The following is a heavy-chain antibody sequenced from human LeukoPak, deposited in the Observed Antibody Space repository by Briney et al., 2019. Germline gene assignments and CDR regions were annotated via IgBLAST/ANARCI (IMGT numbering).Heavy chain of an antibody. Sequence: PGGSLRLSCAGSGFSFRHYWMSWVRQAPGKGLEWVANIKQDGSEKYYVNSVKGRFTISRDNAKNSLYLQMNSLRVEDTAVYYCARIYGSGSYWDYWGQGTLVTVSS. V-gene: IGHV3-7*01. D-gene: IGHD3-10*01. CDR1: GFSFRHYW. CDR3: ARIYGSGSYWDY. CDR2: IKQDGSEK. J-gene: IGHJ4*02.